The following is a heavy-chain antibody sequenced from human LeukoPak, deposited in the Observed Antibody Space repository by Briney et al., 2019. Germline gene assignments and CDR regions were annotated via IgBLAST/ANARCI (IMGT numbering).Heavy chain of an antibody. CDR3: ARRRYSSDLTGFDP. V-gene: IGHV4-34*01. CDR1: GGSFSGYY. J-gene: IGHJ5*02. Sequence: SETLSLTCAVYGGSFSGYYWSWIRQPPGKGLEWIGEINHSGSTNYNPSLKSRVTISVDTSKNQFSLKLSSVTAADTAVYYSARRRYSSDLTGFDPWGQGTLVTVSS. D-gene: IGHD6-19*01. CDR2: INHSGST.